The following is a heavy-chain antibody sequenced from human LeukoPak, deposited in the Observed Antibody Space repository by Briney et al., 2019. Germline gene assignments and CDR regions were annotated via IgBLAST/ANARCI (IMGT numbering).Heavy chain of an antibody. D-gene: IGHD5-24*01. CDR3: TRVGYIDEGIDY. CDR1: GFTFSTYN. J-gene: IGHJ4*02. V-gene: IGHV3-48*04. CDR2: ISGGTSTI. Sequence: GGSLRLSCETSGFTFSTYNMRWVRQAPGKGLECVSYISGGTSTIYYADSVKGRFTISRDNAKNSLYLQMNSLRAEDTAIYYCTRVGYIDEGIDYWGQGTLVTVSS.